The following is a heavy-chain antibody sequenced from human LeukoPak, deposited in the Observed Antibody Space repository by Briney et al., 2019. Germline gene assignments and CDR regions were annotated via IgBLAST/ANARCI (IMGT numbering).Heavy chain of an antibody. Sequence: PGGSLRLSCAASGFTFDDYAMHWVRQAPGKGLEWVSLISGEGGSTYYADSVKGRFTISRDNSKNSLYLQMNRLRAEDTALYYCAKDMWRFGELDYDYWGQGTLVTVSS. CDR3: AKDMWRFGELDYDY. D-gene: IGHD3-10*01. J-gene: IGHJ4*02. V-gene: IGHV3-43*02. CDR2: ISGEGGST. CDR1: GFTFDDYA.